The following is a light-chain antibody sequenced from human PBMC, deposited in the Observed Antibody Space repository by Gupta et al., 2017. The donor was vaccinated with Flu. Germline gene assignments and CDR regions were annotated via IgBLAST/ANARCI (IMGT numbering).Light chain of an antibody. CDR1: SSDVGGYNY. Sequence: ITISCTGTSSDVGGYNYVSWYQQHPGKAPKLMIYEVRNRPSGVSNRFSGSKSGNTASLTISGLQAEDEADYYCSSYTSSSTLRVFGGGTKLTVL. CDR3: SSYTSSSTLRV. CDR2: EVR. V-gene: IGLV2-14*01. J-gene: IGLJ3*02.